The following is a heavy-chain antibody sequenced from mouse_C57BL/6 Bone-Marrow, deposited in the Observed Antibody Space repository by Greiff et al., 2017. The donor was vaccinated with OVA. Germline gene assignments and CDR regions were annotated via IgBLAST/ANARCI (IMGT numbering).Heavy chain of an antibody. CDR3: ARRWGYGNPFDY. Sequence: QVQLQQSGAELVKPGASVKLSCKASGYTFTSYWMHWVKQRPGQGLEWIGMIHPNSGSTNYNEKFKSKATLTVDKSSSTAYMQLSSLTSEDSAVYYCARRWGYGNPFDYWGQGTTLTVSS. D-gene: IGHD2-1*01. J-gene: IGHJ2*01. CDR2: IHPNSGST. CDR1: GYTFTSYW. V-gene: IGHV1-64*01.